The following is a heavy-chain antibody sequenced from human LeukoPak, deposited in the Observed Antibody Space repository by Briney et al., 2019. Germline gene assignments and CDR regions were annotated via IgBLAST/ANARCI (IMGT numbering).Heavy chain of an antibody. CDR3: ARVGIAAAVGY. Sequence: GASVKVSCKASGGTFSSYAISWVRQAPGQGLEWMGRIIPILGIANYAQKFQGRVTITADKSTGTAYMELSSLRSEDTAVYYCARVGIAAAVGYWGQGTLVTVSS. CDR2: IIPILGIA. J-gene: IGHJ4*02. CDR1: GGTFSSYA. V-gene: IGHV1-69*04. D-gene: IGHD6-13*01.